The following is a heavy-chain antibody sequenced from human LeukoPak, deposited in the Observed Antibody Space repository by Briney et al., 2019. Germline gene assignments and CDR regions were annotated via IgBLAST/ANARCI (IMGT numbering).Heavy chain of an antibody. CDR3: ARDRGGYSGN. Sequence: GGSLRLSCAASGFTFSSYSMNWVRQAPGKGLEWVSSISGSSSYIYYADSMKGRFTISRDNAKNSLYLQMNSLRAEDTAVYYCARDRGGYSGNWGQGTLVTVSS. CDR2: ISGSSSYI. D-gene: IGHD5-12*01. V-gene: IGHV3-21*04. CDR1: GFTFSSYS. J-gene: IGHJ4*02.